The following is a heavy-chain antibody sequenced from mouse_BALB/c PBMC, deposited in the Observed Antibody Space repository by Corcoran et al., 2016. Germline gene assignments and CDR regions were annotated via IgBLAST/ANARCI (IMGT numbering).Heavy chain of an antibody. CDR3: ARDRYWYFDV. D-gene: IGHD2-14*01. Sequence: EVQLQQSGPELVKPGASVKMSCKASGYTFTDYYMMWVKQSHGKSLEWIGDINPNNGGTSYNQKFKGKATLTVDKSSSTAYMQLNSLTSEDSAVYYCARDRYWYFDVWGAGTTVTVSS. V-gene: IGHV1-26*01. CDR2: INPNNGGT. CDR1: GYTFTDYY. J-gene: IGHJ1*01.